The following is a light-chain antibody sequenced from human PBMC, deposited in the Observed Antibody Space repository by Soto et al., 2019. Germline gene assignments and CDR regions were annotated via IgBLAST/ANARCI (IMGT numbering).Light chain of an antibody. V-gene: IGKV3-20*01. CDR3: QQYGSSPIT. Sequence: EIVLTQSPGTLSLSPGERATLSCRASQSVSSSYLAWYQQKPGQAPRLLIYGVSRRATGIPDRFSGGGSGTDFTLTIGRLEPEDFAVYYCQQYGSSPITFGQGTRLEIK. CDR2: GVS. J-gene: IGKJ5*01. CDR1: QSVSSSY.